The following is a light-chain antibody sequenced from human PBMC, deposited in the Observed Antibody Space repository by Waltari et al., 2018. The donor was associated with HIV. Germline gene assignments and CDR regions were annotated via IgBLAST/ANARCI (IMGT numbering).Light chain of an antibody. CDR1: DIGTKS. CDR2: DDG. CDR3: QVWDSDMDHWL. Sequence: SNMLTQPPSVSVAPRRTATITCGGDDIGTKSVHWYQQKPGQSPVLVIFDDGDRPSGIPYRFSGSNSGNTATRTITNVDAGDEADYFCQVWDSDMDHWLFGGGTKLTVL. J-gene: IGLJ3*02. V-gene: IGLV3-21*04.